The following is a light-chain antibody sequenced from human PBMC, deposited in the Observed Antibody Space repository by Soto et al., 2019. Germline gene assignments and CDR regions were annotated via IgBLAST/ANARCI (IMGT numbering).Light chain of an antibody. CDR3: QQYSTSPPMYT. Sequence: ESVLTQSPGTLSLSPGERATLSCRTSQSISSTYLAWYQQKPGQAPRLLIYGASTRATGIPDRFSGIGSGTEFTLTISRLEPEDFAVYYCQQYSTSPPMYTFGQGTKLEV. V-gene: IGKV3-20*01. CDR1: QSISSTY. CDR2: GAS. J-gene: IGKJ2*01.